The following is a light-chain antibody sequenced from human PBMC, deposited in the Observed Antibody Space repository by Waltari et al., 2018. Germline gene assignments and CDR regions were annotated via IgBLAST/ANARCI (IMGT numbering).Light chain of an antibody. V-gene: IGKV3-11*01. CDR1: QSVFTS. J-gene: IGKJ2*01. Sequence: EIVLTQSPATLSLSPGERATLSCRASQSVFTSLAWYQQKPGQAPRLLIYGASSTATGIPGRFSGSGSVTDFTLAISSLEPEDFAVYYCQQRSHWPPEYTFGQGTKLEIK. CDR3: QQRSHWPPEYT. CDR2: GAS.